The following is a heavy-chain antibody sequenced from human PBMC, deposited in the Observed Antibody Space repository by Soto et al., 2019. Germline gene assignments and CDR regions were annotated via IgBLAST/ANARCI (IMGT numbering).Heavy chain of an antibody. CDR2: IYYSGST. Sequence: PSETLSLTYTVSGGSIRSGDYYWSWIRKPPGKGLESIGYIYYSGSTYYNPSLRGRVTISVDKSNNQFSLTLKYVTAADTAVYYCATLPPRIEVTVLPIPTWGQGTLVTVSS. D-gene: IGHD2-15*01. J-gene: IGHJ5*02. V-gene: IGHV4-30-4*01. CDR1: GGSIRSGDYY. CDR3: ATLPPRIEVTVLPIPT.